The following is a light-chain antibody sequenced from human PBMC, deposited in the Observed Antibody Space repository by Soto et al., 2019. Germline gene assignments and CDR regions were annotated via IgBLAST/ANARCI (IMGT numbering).Light chain of an antibody. Sequence: QSVLTQPASVSGSPGQSITISCTATNIDVGGYSFVSWYQLHPGKAPKLIIYEVTNRPSGVSSRFSGSKSANAASLTISGLQTEDEADYYCSSYTSSSTLVFGGGTKLTVL. CDR3: SSYTSSSTLV. V-gene: IGLV2-14*01. J-gene: IGLJ2*01. CDR2: EVT. CDR1: NIDVGGYSF.